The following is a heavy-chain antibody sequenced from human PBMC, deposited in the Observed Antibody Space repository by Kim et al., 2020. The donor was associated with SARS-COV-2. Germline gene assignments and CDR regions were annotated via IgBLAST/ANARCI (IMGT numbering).Heavy chain of an antibody. CDR3: ARGPSIAAAGEYAFDI. V-gene: IGHV1-69*13. CDR1: GGTFSSYA. CDR2: IIPIFGTA. J-gene: IGHJ3*02. Sequence: SVKVSCKASGGTFSSYAISWVRQAPGQGLEWMGGIIPIFGTANYAQKFQGRVTITADESTSTAYMELSSLRSEDTAVYYCARGPSIAAAGEYAFDIWGQVTMVTVSS. D-gene: IGHD6-13*01.